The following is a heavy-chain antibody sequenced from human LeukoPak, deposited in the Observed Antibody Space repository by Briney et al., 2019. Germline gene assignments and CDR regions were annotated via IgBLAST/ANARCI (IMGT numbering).Heavy chain of an antibody. J-gene: IGHJ5*02. V-gene: IGHV4-30-2*01. CDR2: IYHSGST. Sequence: PSQTLSLTCAVSGGSISSGGYSWSWIRQPPGKGLEWIGYIYHSGSTYYNPSLKSRVTISVDRSKNQFSLKLSSVTAADTAVYYCARGPQYPWFDPWGQGTLVTVSS. D-gene: IGHD2-2*01. CDR1: GGSISSGGYS. CDR3: ARGPQYPWFDP.